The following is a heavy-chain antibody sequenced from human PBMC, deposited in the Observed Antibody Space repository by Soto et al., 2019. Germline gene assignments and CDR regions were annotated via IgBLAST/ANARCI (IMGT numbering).Heavy chain of an antibody. V-gene: IGHV3-7*01. J-gene: IGHJ4*02. Sequence: LRLSCAASGFTFSTYWMDWVRQTPGKGLEWVANINQDGSEKNYVDSVKGRFTIYRDNAKNSLYLQMSSLTAEDSALYYCSRSLNSWGQGTLVTVSS. CDR1: GFTFSTYW. CDR2: INQDGSEK. CDR3: SRSLNS.